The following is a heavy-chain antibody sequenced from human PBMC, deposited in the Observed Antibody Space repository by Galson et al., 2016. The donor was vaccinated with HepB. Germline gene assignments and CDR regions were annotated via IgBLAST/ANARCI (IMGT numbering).Heavy chain of an antibody. D-gene: IGHD6-19*01. Sequence: CAISGDSVSSDSAAWNWIRQSPSRGLEWLGRTYYRSKWYNGYALSVKSRITITPDTSKNQFSLQVSSVTPEDTAVYYCARESGYTSGWQNDAFDVWGQGTMVIVSS. CDR2: TYYRSKWYN. CDR1: GDSVSSDSAA. CDR3: ARESGYTSGWQNDAFDV. J-gene: IGHJ3*01. V-gene: IGHV6-1*01.